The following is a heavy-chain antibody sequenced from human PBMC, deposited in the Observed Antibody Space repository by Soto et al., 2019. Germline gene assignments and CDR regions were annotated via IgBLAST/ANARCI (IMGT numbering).Heavy chain of an antibody. D-gene: IGHD6-13*01. V-gene: IGHV4-31*03. J-gene: IGHJ4*02. CDR3: AREQQPGLNFDY. CDR2: IYYSGST. Sequence: LSLTCTVSGGSITNSNWWSWIRQHPGKGLEWIGYIYYSGSTYYNPSLKSRVTISVDTSKNQFSLKLSSVTAADTAVYYCAREQQPGLNFDYWGQGTLVTVSS. CDR1: GGSITNSNW.